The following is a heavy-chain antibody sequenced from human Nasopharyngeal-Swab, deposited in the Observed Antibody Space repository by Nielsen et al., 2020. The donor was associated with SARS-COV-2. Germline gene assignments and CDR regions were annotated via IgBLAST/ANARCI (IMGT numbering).Heavy chain of an antibody. Sequence: PGKGLEWIGYIYYSGSTNYNPSLKSRVTISVDTSKNQFSLKVSSVTAADTAVYYCARDGYASRIDYWGQGTLVTVSS. D-gene: IGHD3-16*01. CDR2: IYYSGST. J-gene: IGHJ4*02. CDR3: ARDGYASRIDY. V-gene: IGHV4-59*13.